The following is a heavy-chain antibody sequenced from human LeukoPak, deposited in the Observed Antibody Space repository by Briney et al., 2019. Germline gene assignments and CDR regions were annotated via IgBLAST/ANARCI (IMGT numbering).Heavy chain of an antibody. D-gene: IGHD4-17*01. CDR2: IWYDGSNK. CDR1: GFTFSSYG. J-gene: IGHJ4*02. CDR3: ARDLDGDFNY. Sequence: GRALRLSCAASGFTFSSYGMHWVRQAPGKGLEWVAVIWYDGSNKYYADSVKGRFTISRDNSKNTLYLQMNSLRAEDTAVYYCARDLDGDFNYWGQGTLVTVSS. V-gene: IGHV3-33*01.